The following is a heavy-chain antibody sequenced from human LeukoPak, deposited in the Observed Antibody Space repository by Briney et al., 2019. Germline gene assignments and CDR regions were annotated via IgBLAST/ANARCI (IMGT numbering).Heavy chain of an antibody. D-gene: IGHD3-9*01. J-gene: IGHJ6*03. CDR3: ARRRILTSSYYYYYYMDV. Sequence: SETLSLTCSVSGGSFTNYYWSWIRQPPGKGLGWVGYIYTSGSTNYNSSLKSRVTISLDTSKNQFSLKLGSVTAADTAVYYCARRRILTSSYYYYYYMDVWGKGTTVTVSS. V-gene: IGHV4-4*09. CDR1: GGSFTNYY. CDR2: IYTSGST.